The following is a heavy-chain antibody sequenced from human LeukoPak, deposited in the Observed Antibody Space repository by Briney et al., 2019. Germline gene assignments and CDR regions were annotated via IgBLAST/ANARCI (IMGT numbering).Heavy chain of an antibody. J-gene: IGHJ4*02. Sequence: GGSLRLSCAASGFTFSSYAMSWVRQAPEKGLEWVSTISGSGGGTYYADSVKGRFTISRDNAKNTLYLQMNSLTAEDTAVYYCARFSSDNGVYAAGDCWGQGTLVTVSS. CDR3: ARFSSDNGVYAAGDC. V-gene: IGHV3-23*01. CDR2: ISGSGGGT. CDR1: GFTFSSYA. D-gene: IGHD2-8*01.